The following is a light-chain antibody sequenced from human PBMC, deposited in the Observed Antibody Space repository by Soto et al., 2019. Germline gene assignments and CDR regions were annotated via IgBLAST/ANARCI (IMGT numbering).Light chain of an antibody. J-gene: IGLJ1*01. CDR2: DTS. CDR1: TGGVTSGQY. Sequence: QAVVTQEPSLTVSPGGTVTLTCGSSTGGVTSGQYPDWFQQKPGQDRRTLIYDTSKKHSWTPARFSGSLLGGKAALTLSGAQPEDEAEYSCFLSYSDARVFGTGTKLTVL. CDR3: FLSYSDARV. V-gene: IGLV7-46*01.